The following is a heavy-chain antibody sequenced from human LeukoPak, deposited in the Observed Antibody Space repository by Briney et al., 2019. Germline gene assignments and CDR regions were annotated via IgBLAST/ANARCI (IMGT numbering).Heavy chain of an antibody. D-gene: IGHD1-1*01. CDR1: GGTFSSYA. CDR2: IIPILGIA. Sequence: GASVKVSCKASGGTFSSYAISWVRQAPGQGLEWMGRIIPILGIANYAQKFQGRVTITADESTSTAYMELSSLRSEDTAVYYCARLSTGLFDYWGQGTLVTVSS. CDR3: ARLSTGLFDY. V-gene: IGHV1-69*04. J-gene: IGHJ4*02.